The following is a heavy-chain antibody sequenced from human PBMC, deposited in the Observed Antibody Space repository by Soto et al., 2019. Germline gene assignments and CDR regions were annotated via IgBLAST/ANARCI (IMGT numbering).Heavy chain of an antibody. CDR1: EFTFTSYA. CDR2: VGSDGGST. D-gene: IGHD3-10*01. Sequence: EVQLLESGGGLVQPGGSLRLSCASEFTFTSYAMSWVRQAPGKGLEWVSAVGSDGGSTYYADSVRGRFTVSRDNSQNTLYLQMNNLRAEDTAGYYCAKDVCGSGTFCHFDYWGQGTLVTVSS. CDR3: AKDVCGSGTFCHFDY. V-gene: IGHV3-23*01. J-gene: IGHJ4*02.